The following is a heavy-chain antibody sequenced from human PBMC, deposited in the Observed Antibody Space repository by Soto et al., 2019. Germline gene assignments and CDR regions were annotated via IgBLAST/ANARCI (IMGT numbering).Heavy chain of an antibody. CDR2: IGSSSSYI. Sequence: EVQLVESGGGLVKPGGSLRLSCAASGFTFSSYSMNWVRQAPGKGLEWVSSIGSSSSYIYYADSVKGRFTISRDNAKNSLXXQXIXXRAGAPAVFYCARDIIGGGYYWSFKPSYYDYGMDVWGQGTTVTVSS. CDR3: ARDIIGGGYYWSFKPSYYDYGMDV. J-gene: IGHJ6*02. CDR1: GFTFSSYS. V-gene: IGHV3-21*01. D-gene: IGHD3-22*01.